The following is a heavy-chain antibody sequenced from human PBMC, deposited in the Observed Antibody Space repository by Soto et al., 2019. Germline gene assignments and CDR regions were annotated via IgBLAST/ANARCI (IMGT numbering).Heavy chain of an antibody. CDR1: GGSISSYY. V-gene: IGHV4-59*01. J-gene: IGHJ5*02. Sequence: LSLTCTASGGSISSYYWSWIRQPPGKGLEWIGYIYYSGSTNYNPSLKSRVTISVDTSKNQLSLKLSAVTAADTAGYDCGRMIAAGTEWFDPWGQGTLVTVSS. CDR3: GRMIAAGTEWFDP. D-gene: IGHD6-13*01. CDR2: IYYSGST.